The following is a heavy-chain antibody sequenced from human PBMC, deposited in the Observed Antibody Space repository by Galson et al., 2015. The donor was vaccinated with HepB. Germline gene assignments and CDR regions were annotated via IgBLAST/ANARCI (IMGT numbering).Heavy chain of an antibody. CDR2: MNPNSGNT. J-gene: IGHJ4*02. Sequence: SVKVSCKASGYTFTSYDINWVRQATGQGLEWMGWMNPNSGNTGYAQKFQGRVTMTRNTSISTAYMELSSLRSEDTAVYYCARVIAFRGYYRGCFDYWGQGTLVTVSS. D-gene: IGHD1-26*01. CDR3: ARVIAFRGYYRGCFDY. CDR1: GYTFTSYD. V-gene: IGHV1-8*01.